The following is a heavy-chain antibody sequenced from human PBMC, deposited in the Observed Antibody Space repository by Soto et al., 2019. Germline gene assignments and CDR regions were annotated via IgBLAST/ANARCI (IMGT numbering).Heavy chain of an antibody. V-gene: IGHV4-39*01. J-gene: IGHJ4*01. CDR1: GGSISSSRYY. CDR2: IYYSAST. D-gene: IGHD4-17*01. Sequence: PSETLSLTCPVSGGSISSSRYYCGWIRHPPGKGLEWLGSIYYSASTYYNPSLKSRVTISVDTSKNQFSLKLSSVTAADTAVYYCASQDYVFSYWGHRNLVTLSS. CDR3: ASQDYVFSY.